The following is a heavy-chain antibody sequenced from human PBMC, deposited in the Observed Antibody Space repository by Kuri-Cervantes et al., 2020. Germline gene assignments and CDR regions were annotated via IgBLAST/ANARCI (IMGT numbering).Heavy chain of an antibody. Sequence: GESLKISCAASGFTFSSYGMHWVRQAPGKGLEYVSAISSNGGSTYYADSVKGRFTISRDNSKSTLYLQMNSLRTEDTAVYYCTKEDGTYPYFDNWGQGTLVTVSS. CDR1: GFTFSSYG. J-gene: IGHJ4*02. V-gene: IGHV3-64*04. CDR2: ISSNGGST. CDR3: TKEDGTYPYFDN. D-gene: IGHD1-26*01.